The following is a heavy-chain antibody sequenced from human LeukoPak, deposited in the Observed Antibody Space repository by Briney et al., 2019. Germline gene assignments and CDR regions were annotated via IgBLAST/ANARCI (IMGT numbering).Heavy chain of an antibody. CDR2: IRSNSDGGTI. J-gene: IGHJ5*02. V-gene: IGHV3-15*07. CDR3: ATVFYDST. Sequence: GGSLRLSCATSGFTFSNAWMNWVLQAPGKGLEWVGRIRSNSDGGTIDYAAPVKGRFTLSRDDSKTTLYLQMNSLQTEDTAVYYCATVFYDSTWGQGTLVTVSS. D-gene: IGHD3-22*01. CDR1: GFTFSNAW.